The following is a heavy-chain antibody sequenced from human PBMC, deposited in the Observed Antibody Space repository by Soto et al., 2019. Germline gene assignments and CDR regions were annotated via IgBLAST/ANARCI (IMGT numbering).Heavy chain of an antibody. D-gene: IGHD6-6*01. J-gene: IGHJ6*02. V-gene: IGHV5-10-1*01. Sequence: PGESLKISCKGSGYSFTSYWISWVRQMPGKGLEWMGRIDPSDSYTNYSPSFQGHVTISADKSISTAYLQWSSLKASDTAMYYCARRKQLGYYYYGMDVWGQGTTVTVSS. CDR2: IDPSDSYT. CDR3: ARRKQLGYYYYGMDV. CDR1: GYSFTSYW.